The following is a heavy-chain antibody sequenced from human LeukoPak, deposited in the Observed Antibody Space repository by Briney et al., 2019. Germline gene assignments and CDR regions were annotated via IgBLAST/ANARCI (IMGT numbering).Heavy chain of an antibody. D-gene: IGHD2-15*01. CDR3: ARWVVTAADIDY. V-gene: IGHV3-30*03. J-gene: IGHJ4*02. CDR2: ISYDGRKN. Sequence: GGALRLSCAASGFTFSRHGMHWVREAQGKGLEWGAVISYDGRKNYYAESVKGRFTISRDNAMNTLYLQMNSLRAEDTAVYYCARWVVTAADIDYWGQGTLVTVSS. CDR1: GFTFSRHG.